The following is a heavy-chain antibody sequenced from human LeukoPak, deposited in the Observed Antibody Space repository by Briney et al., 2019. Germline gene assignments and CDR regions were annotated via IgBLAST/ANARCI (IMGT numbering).Heavy chain of an antibody. CDR3: ARAGLYNWNYEGTAYFDY. CDR1: GFTFSSYE. CDR2: INWNGGST. Sequence: GGSLRLSCAASGFTFSSYEINWVRQAPGKGLEWVSGINWNGGSTGYADSVKGRFTISRDNAKNSLYLQMNSLRAEDTALYYCARAGLYNWNYEGTAYFDYWGQGTLVTVSS. V-gene: IGHV3-20*04. D-gene: IGHD1-7*01. J-gene: IGHJ4*02.